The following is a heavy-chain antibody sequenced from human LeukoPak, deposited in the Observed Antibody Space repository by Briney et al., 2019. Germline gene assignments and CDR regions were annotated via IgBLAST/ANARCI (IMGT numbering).Heavy chain of an antibody. CDR2: ISSSSSYI. CDR3: ARVRGMVYYMDV. CDR1: GFTFSSYS. Sequence: PGGSLSSSCAASGFTFSSYSMNWVRQAPGKGLEWVSSISSSSSYIYYADSVKGRFTISRDNAKNSLYLQMNSLRAEDTAVYYCARVRGMVYYMDVWGKGTTVTVSS. D-gene: IGHD3-10*01. J-gene: IGHJ6*03. V-gene: IGHV3-21*01.